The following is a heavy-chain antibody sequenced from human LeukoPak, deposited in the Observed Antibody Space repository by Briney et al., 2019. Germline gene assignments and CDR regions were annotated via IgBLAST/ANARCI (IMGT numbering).Heavy chain of an antibody. CDR2: INPNSGGT. D-gene: IGHD3-22*01. CDR3: AHLPEGGYYDSSGYYLGDY. J-gene: IGHJ4*02. Sequence: WASVKVSCKASGYTFTSYYMHWVRQAPGQGLEWMGWINPNSGGTNYAQKFQGRVTMTRDTSISTAYMELSRLRSDDTAVYYCAHLPEGGYYDSSGYYLGDYWGQGTLVTVSS. CDR1: GYTFTSYY. V-gene: IGHV1-2*02.